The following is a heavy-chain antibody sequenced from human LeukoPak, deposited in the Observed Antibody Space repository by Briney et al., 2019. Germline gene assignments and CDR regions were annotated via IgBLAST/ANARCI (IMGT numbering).Heavy chain of an antibody. CDR3: ARKPAGYSDGFDY. D-gene: IGHD5-12*01. J-gene: IGHJ4*02. CDR1: GGSICSSRDY. Sequence: ASETLFLTFSVSGGSICSSRDYSGWIRQPPGKGLEWVASVYYSGSTYYNPSLESRVTMSVDTSKNQFSLKLSSVTAADTAVYYCARKPAGYSDGFDYWGQGTLVTVSS. V-gene: IGHV4-39*01. CDR2: VYYSGST.